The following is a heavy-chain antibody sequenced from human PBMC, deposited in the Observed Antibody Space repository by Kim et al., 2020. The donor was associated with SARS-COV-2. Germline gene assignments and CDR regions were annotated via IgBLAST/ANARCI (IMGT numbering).Heavy chain of an antibody. J-gene: IGHJ5*02. Sequence: NPSLKSGVTITVDTSKNQFSLKLSSVTAADTAVYYCARLTTVTTLSWFDPWGQGTLVTVSS. CDR3: ARLTTVTTLSWFDP. V-gene: IGHV4-34*01. D-gene: IGHD4-17*01.